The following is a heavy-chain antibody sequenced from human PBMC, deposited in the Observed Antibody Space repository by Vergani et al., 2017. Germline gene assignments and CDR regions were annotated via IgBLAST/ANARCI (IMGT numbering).Heavy chain of an antibody. Sequence: EVQLVESGGGIVKPGGSLRLSCVASGFSFRNAWMNWVRRTPGKGLEWVGRIKSTFDRGTTDYAAAVKGRFTISRDDSKTTLFLQMNGRKTEDIGVYYCTTDALYCEDGACYCLWDHHYYGRYVWGRGSTVADSS. CDR3: TTDALYCEDGACYCLWDHHYYGRYV. CDR2: IKSTFDRGTT. CDR1: GFSFRNAW. J-gene: IGHJ6*02. V-gene: IGHV3-15*07. D-gene: IGHD2-8*01.